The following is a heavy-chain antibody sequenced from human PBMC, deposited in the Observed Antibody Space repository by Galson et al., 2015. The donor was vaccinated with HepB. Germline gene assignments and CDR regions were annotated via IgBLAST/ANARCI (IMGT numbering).Heavy chain of an antibody. CDR2: ISYDGSNK. J-gene: IGHJ4*02. CDR3: ARVPVTYYYDSSGYWMDY. CDR1: GFTFSSYA. V-gene: IGHV3-30*04. Sequence: SLRLSCAASGFTFSSYAMHWVRQAPGKGLEWVAVISYDGSNKYYADSVKGRFTISRDNSKNTLYLQMNCLRAEDTAVYYCARVPVTYYYDSSGYWMDYWGQGTLVTVSS. D-gene: IGHD3-22*01.